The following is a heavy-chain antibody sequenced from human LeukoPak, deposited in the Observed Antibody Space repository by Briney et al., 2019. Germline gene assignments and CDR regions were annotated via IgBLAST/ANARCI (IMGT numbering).Heavy chain of an antibody. CDR2: VYYRGST. J-gene: IGHJ4*02. D-gene: IGHD3-9*01. V-gene: IGHV4-39*01. CDR1: CGSTSSRSYY. Sequence: SQTLSLTCTVSCGSTSSRSYYWGWLRQPPGNGLERFGSVYYRGSTQSNPSLKCRVTISIDTSKNKFTLTLSSVTAAHTAVYYCARRRRYNILTCHSSFDYLVQGTLATDSS. CDR3: ARRRRYNILTCHSSFDY.